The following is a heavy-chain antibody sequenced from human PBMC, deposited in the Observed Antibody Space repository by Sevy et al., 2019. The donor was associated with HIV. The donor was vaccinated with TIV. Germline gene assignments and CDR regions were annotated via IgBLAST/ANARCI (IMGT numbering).Heavy chain of an antibody. CDR2: ITPNNGDT. CDR3: ARAPSGSQGPGQYFHH. D-gene: IGHD1-26*01. V-gene: IGHV1-18*01. CDR1: GYTFTNYH. J-gene: IGHJ1*01. Sequence: ASVKVSCKASGYTFTNYHITWVRQAPGQGLEWMGRITPNNGDTNYAQRLQGRVTMTTDTSTSTVYMELRSLRPDDTAVYYCARAPSGSQGPGQYFHHWGQGTLVTVSS.